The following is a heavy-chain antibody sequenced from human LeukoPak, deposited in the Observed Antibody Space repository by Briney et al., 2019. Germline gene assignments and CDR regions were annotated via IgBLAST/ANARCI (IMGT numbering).Heavy chain of an antibody. Sequence: SETLSLTCAVSGGSISSSNWWSWVRQPPGKGLEWIGEIYHSGSTNYNPSLKSRVTISVDKSKNQFSLKLSSVTAADTAVYYCASAYYYDSSGYYSTSGLGAFDIWGQGTMVTVSS. J-gene: IGHJ3*02. D-gene: IGHD3-22*01. CDR3: ASAYYYDSSGYYSTSGLGAFDI. V-gene: IGHV4-4*02. CDR1: GGSISSSNW. CDR2: IYHSGST.